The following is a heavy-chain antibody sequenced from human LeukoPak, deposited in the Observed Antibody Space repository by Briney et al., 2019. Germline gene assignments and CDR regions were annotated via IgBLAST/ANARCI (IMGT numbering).Heavy chain of an antibody. Sequence: GGSLRLSCAASGFTFSSYQMNWVRQAPGKGLEWVSYISGNGNFIYYADSVKGRFTISRDNAKNSLYVQMNSLRAEDTAVYSCARHNSVAGFDYWGQGTLVTVSS. D-gene: IGHD6-19*01. CDR1: GFTFSSYQ. CDR2: ISGNGNFI. V-gene: IGHV3-48*03. J-gene: IGHJ4*02. CDR3: ARHNSVAGFDY.